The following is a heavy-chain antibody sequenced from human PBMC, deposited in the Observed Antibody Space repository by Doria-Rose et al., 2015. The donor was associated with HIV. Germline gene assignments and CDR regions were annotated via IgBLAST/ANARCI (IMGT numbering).Heavy chain of an antibody. CDR1: GGSTSRGGYS. CDR3: AGDSGSYNFDY. J-gene: IGHJ4*03. Sequence: QVQLQEPGPGPGEPSQTLCLTCTVSGGSTSRGGYSWTWTPQTPGKGLEWIGYIYYSGSTYYNPSLKSRVPMSVGPSKNQFSLRLSSVTAADTAVYCYAGDSGSYNFDYWGQGTLVTVSS. D-gene: IGHD1-26*01. V-gene: IGHV4-31*03. CDR2: IYYSGST.